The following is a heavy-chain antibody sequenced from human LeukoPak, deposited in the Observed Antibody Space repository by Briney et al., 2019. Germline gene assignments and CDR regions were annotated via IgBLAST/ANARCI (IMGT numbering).Heavy chain of an antibody. D-gene: IGHD3-22*01. V-gene: IGHV1-18*01. CDR2: ISAYNGNT. Sequence: ASVRVSCKASGYTFTNYGISWVRQAPGQGLEWMGWISAYNGNTNYAQKLQGRVTMTTDTSTSTAYMELRSLRSDDTAVYYCARDHFDSSGENWFDPWGQGTLVTVSS. CDR1: GYTFTNYG. J-gene: IGHJ5*02. CDR3: ARDHFDSSGENWFDP.